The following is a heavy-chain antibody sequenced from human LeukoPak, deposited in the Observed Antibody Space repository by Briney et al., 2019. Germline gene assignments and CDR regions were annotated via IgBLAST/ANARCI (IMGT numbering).Heavy chain of an antibody. J-gene: IGHJ4*02. D-gene: IGHD6-19*01. V-gene: IGHV3-7*03. CDR2: IKQDGSEK. CDR3: AKDRLSGFSGGVIDY. Sequence: GGSLRLSCAASGFTFSSYWMSWVRQAPGKGLEWVANIKQDGSEKYYVDSVKGRFTISRDNAKNSLYLQMNSLRAEDMALYYCAKDRLSGFSGGVIDYWGQGTLVTVSS. CDR1: GFTFSSYW.